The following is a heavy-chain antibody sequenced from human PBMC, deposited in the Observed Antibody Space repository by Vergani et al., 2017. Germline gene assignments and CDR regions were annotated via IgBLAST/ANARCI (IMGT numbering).Heavy chain of an antibody. CDR1: GFTFSSYS. Sequence: EVQLLESGGGLVQPGGSLRLSCAASGFTFSSYSMNWVRQAPGKGLEWVSYISSSSSTIYYADSVKGRFTISRDNAKNSLYLQMNSLRAEDTAVYYCARDLYGDYGYYGMDVWGQGTTVTVSS. D-gene: IGHD4-17*01. V-gene: IGHV3-48*01. J-gene: IGHJ6*02. CDR2: ISSSSSTI. CDR3: ARDLYGDYGYYGMDV.